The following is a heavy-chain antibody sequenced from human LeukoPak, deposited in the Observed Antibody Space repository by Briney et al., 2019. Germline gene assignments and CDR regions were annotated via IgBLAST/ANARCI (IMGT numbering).Heavy chain of an antibody. Sequence: GSLXLSCAASGFTFSSYSMNWVRQAPGKGLEWVSSISSSSSYIYYADSVKGRFTISRDNAKNSLYLQMNSLRAEDTDVYYCAXEGAXRYFDWLLSRRAFDIWGQGTMVTVSS. D-gene: IGHD3-9*01. CDR3: AXEGAXRYFDWLLSRRAFDI. CDR2: ISSSSSYI. CDR1: GFTFSSYS. J-gene: IGHJ3*02. V-gene: IGHV3-21*01.